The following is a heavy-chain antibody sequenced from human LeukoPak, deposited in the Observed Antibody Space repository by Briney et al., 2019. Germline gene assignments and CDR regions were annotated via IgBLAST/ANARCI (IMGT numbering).Heavy chain of an antibody. J-gene: IGHJ3*02. Sequence: GESLKISCQGSGYTFTTFWINLVRQLPGRGLEWVVWFDPSNSYTNYSPSFQGHVAISFDKSINPAYLQWSDLRASDTAMYYCARISKVPDAKTYSFDIWGQGTMVTVSS. V-gene: IGHV5-10-1*01. D-gene: IGHD2-2*01. CDR2: FDPSNSYT. CDR1: GYTFTTFW. CDR3: ARISKVPDAKTYSFDI.